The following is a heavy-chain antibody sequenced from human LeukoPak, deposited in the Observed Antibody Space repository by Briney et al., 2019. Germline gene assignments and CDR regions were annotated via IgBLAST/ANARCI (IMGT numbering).Heavy chain of an antibody. J-gene: IGHJ4*02. CDR2: IYYSGST. CDR1: GSSISSGYY. V-gene: IGHV4-38-2*01. Sequence: SEPLSLTCAVSGSSISSGYYWGWIRQPPGKGLEWVGTIYYSGSTHYNSSLKSRVTMSIDTSKNQYSLKLSSVTAADTAVYYCARVGAGWSGTYYFDYWGQGTLVTVSS. D-gene: IGHD3-3*01. CDR3: ARVGAGWSGTYYFDY.